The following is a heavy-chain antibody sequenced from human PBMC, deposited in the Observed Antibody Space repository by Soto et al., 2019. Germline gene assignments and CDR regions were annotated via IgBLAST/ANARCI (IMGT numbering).Heavy chain of an antibody. CDR1: GGTFSSYA. Sequence: QVQLVQSGAEVKKPGSSVKVSCKASGGTFSSYAISWVRQAPGQGLEWMGGIIPISGTANYAQKFQGRITITADKLTNTAYMKLSSLISEDTAVYYCARSQGSSTSLELYYYYYYGMDVWGQGTTVTVSS. CDR3: ARSQGSSTSLELYYYYYYGMDV. J-gene: IGHJ6*02. CDR2: IIPISGTA. D-gene: IGHD2-2*01. V-gene: IGHV1-69*06.